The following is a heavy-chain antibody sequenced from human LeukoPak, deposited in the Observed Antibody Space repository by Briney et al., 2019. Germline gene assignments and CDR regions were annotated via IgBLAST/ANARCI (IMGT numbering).Heavy chain of an antibody. J-gene: IGHJ1*01. CDR3: ARGPGYYDSSGYSAEYFQH. V-gene: IGHV1-69*05. CDR2: IIPIFSTA. D-gene: IGHD3-22*01. CDR1: GGTFSSYA. Sequence: SVKVSCKASGGTFSSYAISWVRQAPGQGLEWMGGIIPIFSTANYAQKFQGRVTITTDESTSTAYMELSSLRSEDTAVYYCARGPGYYDSSGYSAEYFQHWGQGTLVTVSS.